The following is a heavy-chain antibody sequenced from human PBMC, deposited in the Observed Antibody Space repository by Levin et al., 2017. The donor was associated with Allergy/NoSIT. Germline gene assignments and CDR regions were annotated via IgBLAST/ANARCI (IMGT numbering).Heavy chain of an antibody. CDR2: ISSSSSYI. CDR1: GFTFSSYS. Sequence: GGSLRLSCAASGFTFSSYSMNWVRQAPGKGLEWVSSISSSSSYIYYADSVKGRFTISRDNAKNSLYLQMNSLRAEDTAVYYCARVGGSGCYSDQPYWGQGTLVTVSS. J-gene: IGHJ4*02. V-gene: IGHV3-21*01. D-gene: IGHD3-10*01. CDR3: ARVGGSGCYSDQPY.